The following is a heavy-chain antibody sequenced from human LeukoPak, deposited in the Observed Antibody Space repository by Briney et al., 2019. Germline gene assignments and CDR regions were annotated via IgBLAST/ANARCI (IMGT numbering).Heavy chain of an antibody. J-gene: IGHJ4*02. D-gene: IGHD3-22*01. V-gene: IGHV3-23*01. CDR2: ISGSGGST. CDR3: AKVFYDRSGQPRGLFDY. Sequence: GGSRRLSCAASGFTFSSYAMSWVRQAPGKGLEWVSAISGSGGSTYYADSVKGRFTISRDNSKNTLYLQMSSLRAEDTAVYYCAKVFYDRSGQPRGLFDYWGQGTLVTVSS. CDR1: GFTFSSYA.